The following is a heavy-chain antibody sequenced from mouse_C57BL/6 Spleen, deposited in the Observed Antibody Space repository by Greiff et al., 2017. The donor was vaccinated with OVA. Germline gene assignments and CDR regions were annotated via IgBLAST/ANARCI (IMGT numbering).Heavy chain of an antibody. CDR1: GYTFTSYW. CDR3: ARDYYGNYDYAMDY. Sequence: QVQLKQPGAELVKPGASVKLSCKASGYTFTSYWMHWVKQRPGQGLEWIGMIHPNSGSTNYNEKFKSKATLTVDKSSSTAYMQLSSLTSEDSAVYYCARDYYGNYDYAMDYWGQGTSVTVSS. V-gene: IGHV1-64*01. D-gene: IGHD2-1*01. J-gene: IGHJ4*01. CDR2: IHPNSGST.